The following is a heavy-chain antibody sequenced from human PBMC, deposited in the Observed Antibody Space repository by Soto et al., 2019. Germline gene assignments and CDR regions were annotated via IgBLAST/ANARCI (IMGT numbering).Heavy chain of an antibody. Sequence: GGSLRLSWAASGCTFSSYGMNWVRQAPGKGLEWVSYISDSSSTIYYADSVKGRFTISRDNAKNSLYLQMNSLRDEDTAVSYCARDPHWAARPLGSLDYWGQGTLVTVSS. V-gene: IGHV3-48*02. D-gene: IGHD6-6*01. CDR1: GCTFSSYG. J-gene: IGHJ4*02. CDR2: ISDSSSTI. CDR3: ARDPHWAARPLGSLDY.